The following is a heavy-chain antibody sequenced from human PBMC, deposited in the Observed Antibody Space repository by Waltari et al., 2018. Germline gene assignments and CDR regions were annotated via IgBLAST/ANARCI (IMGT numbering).Heavy chain of an antibody. D-gene: IGHD2-2*01. CDR1: GYTLHGYF. J-gene: IGHJ4*02. CDR3: ARGPATADFDY. Sequence: QVQLVQSGAEMKKPGASVKVSCKASGYTLHGYFMHWMRQAPGQGLEWMGWINPNSGDTKYAQKFQGRVTMTRDTSISTAYMELSRLTSDDTAVYYCARGPATADFDYWGQGTLVTVSS. V-gene: IGHV1-2*02. CDR2: INPNSGDT.